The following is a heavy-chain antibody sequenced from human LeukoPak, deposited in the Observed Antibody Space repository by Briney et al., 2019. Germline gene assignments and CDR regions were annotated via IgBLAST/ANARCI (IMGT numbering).Heavy chain of an antibody. CDR2: ISYDGSNK. CDR1: GFTFSSYA. D-gene: IGHD3-3*01. J-gene: IGHJ4*02. V-gene: IGHV3-30-3*01. CDR3: ARDSVEWYIFDY. Sequence: GRSLRLSCAASGFTFSSYAMHWVRQAPGKGLEWVAVISYDGSNKYYADSVKGRFTISRDNSKNTLYLLMNSLRAEDTAVCYCARDSVEWYIFDYWGQGTLVTVSS.